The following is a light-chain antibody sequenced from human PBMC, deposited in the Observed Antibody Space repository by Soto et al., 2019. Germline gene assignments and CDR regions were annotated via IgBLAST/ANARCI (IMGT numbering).Light chain of an antibody. J-gene: IGKJ2*01. Sequence: AIRMTQSPSSFSASTGDRVTITCRASQGISTYLAWYQQEPGKAPKLLIYAASTLQSGVPSQFSGSGSGTDFTLTISGLQSEDVATYYCQQYYSYPYTFGQGTKLEIK. CDR3: QQYYSYPYT. CDR2: AAS. V-gene: IGKV1-8*01. CDR1: QGISTY.